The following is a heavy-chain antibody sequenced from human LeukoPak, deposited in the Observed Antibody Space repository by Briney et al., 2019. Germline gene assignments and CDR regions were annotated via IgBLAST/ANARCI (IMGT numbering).Heavy chain of an antibody. V-gene: IGHV3-43D*03. Sequence: GGSLRLSCAASGFTFYDYAMHWVREAPGRGVEWVSLISWDGGSTYYADSVKGRFTVSRDNAKNTLYLQMNSLRAEDTAVYYCARGLSRSSIHPFGYWGQGTLVTVSS. D-gene: IGHD6-6*01. CDR2: ISWDGGST. J-gene: IGHJ4*02. CDR1: GFTFYDYA. CDR3: ARGLSRSSIHPFGY.